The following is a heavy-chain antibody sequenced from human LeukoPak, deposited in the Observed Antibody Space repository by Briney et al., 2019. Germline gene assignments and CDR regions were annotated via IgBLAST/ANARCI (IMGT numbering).Heavy chain of an antibody. J-gene: IGHJ4*02. V-gene: IGHV3-23*01. CDR3: ARYSGSYSSDY. CDR2: ISSSGCST. Sequence: GGSLRLSCAVSGFTFSSYAMSWVRQAPGKGLEWVSAISSSGCSTYYADSVKGRFTISRDNSKNTLYLQMDSLRAEDTAVYYCARYSGSYSSDYWGQGTLVTVSS. D-gene: IGHD1-26*01. CDR1: GFTFSSYA.